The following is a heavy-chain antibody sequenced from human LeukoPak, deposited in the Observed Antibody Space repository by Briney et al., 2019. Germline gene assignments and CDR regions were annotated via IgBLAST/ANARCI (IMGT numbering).Heavy chain of an antibody. CDR2: INHSGST. CDR1: GGSFSGYY. D-gene: IGHD3-10*01. V-gene: IGHV4-34*01. J-gene: IGHJ4*02. CDR3: ARGRLYLWYFDY. Sequence: PSETLSLTCAAYGGSFSGYYWSWIRQPPGKGLEWIGEINHSGSTNYNPSLKSRVAISVDTSKNQFSLKLSSVTVADTAVYYCARGRLYLWYFDYWGQGTLVTVSS.